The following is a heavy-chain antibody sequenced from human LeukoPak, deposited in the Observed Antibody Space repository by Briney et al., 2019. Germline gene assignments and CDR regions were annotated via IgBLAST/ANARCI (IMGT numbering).Heavy chain of an antibody. V-gene: IGHV3-48*03. CDR3: ARERGGGRWSGYWAPIGGPNDAFDI. Sequence: HPGGSLRLSCAASGFTFSSYEMNWVRQAPGKGLEGVSYISSSGSTIYYADSVKGRFTISRDNAKNSLYLQMNSLRAEDTAVYYCARERGGGRWSGYWAPIGGPNDAFDIWGQGTMVTVSS. CDR2: ISSSGSTI. D-gene: IGHD3-3*01. CDR1: GFTFSSYE. J-gene: IGHJ3*02.